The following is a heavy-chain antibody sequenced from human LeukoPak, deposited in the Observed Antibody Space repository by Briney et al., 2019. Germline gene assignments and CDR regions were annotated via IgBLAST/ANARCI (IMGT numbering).Heavy chain of an antibody. J-gene: IGHJ4*02. Sequence: SVKVSCKASGGTFSSYAISWVRQAPGQGLEWMGGIIPIFGTANYAQKFQGRVTITADESTSTAYMELSSLRSEDTAVYYCARTFVTYYYGSGSYYYFDYWGQGTLATVSS. CDR1: GGTFSSYA. CDR3: ARTFVTYYYGSGSYYYFDY. CDR2: IIPIFGTA. D-gene: IGHD3-10*01. V-gene: IGHV1-69*01.